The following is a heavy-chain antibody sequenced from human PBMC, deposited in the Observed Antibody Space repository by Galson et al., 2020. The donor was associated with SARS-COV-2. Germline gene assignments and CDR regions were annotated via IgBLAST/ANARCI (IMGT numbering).Heavy chain of an antibody. D-gene: IGHD3-3*01. CDR1: GASVTGTTYS. CDR3: AGYDFWSASYS. J-gene: IGHJ4*02. V-gene: IGHV4-61*09. CDR2: IYSSGSA. Sequence: SETLSLTCTVSGASVTGTTYSWNWNRQPAGKGLEWIGHIYSSGSANYNPSLKSRATISVDTSKGHFSLKLSSVTAADTAVYYCAGYDFWSASYSWGQGALVTVSS.